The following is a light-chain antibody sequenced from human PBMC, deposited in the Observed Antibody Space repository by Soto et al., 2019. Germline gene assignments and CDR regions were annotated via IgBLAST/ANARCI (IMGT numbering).Light chain of an antibody. CDR3: QKYNSAPLT. Sequence: DVQMTQSPSSLSASVGDRVTITCRASQGIAPYLAWFQQKPGKVPKLLIYATSTLQSGVPSRFSGSGSGTDSTLTISSLQPEDVATYYCQKYNSAPLTFGGGTKVEIK. CDR2: ATS. CDR1: QGIAPY. J-gene: IGKJ4*01. V-gene: IGKV1-27*01.